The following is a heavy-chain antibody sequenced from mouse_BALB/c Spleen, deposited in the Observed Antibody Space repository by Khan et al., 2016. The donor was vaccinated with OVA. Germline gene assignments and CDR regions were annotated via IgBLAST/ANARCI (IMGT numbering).Heavy chain of an antibody. Sequence: EVQLQESGPGLAKPSQSLSRTCIVTGYSNTSDYAWNWIRQFPGNRLEWMGYIDYSGSTSKKPCLKSRMSITRDTAKNQSSLEYNSVTTEDTATYYCVRGRSYWGQGTLVTISA. CDR1: GYSNTSDYA. CDR2: IDYSGST. J-gene: IGHJ3*01. CDR3: VRGRSY. V-gene: IGHV3-2*02.